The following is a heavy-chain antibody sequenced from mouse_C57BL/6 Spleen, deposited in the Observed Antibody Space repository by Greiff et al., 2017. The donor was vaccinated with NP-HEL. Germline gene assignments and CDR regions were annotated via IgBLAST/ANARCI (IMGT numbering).Heavy chain of an antibody. Sequence: EVQVVESGGGLVKPGGSLKLSCAASGFTFSDYGMHWVRQAPEKGLEWVAYISSGSSTIYYADTVKGRFTISRDNAKNTLFLQMPSLRSEDAAMYYCARGGGSSLHAMDYWGQGTSVTVSS. CDR3: ARGGGSSLHAMDY. CDR2: ISSGSSTI. V-gene: IGHV5-17*01. D-gene: IGHD1-1*01. CDR1: GFTFSDYG. J-gene: IGHJ4*01.